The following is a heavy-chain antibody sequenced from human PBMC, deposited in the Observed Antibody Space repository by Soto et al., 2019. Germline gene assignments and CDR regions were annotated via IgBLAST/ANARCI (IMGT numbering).Heavy chain of an antibody. Sequence: SETLSLTCTVSGGSISSYYWSWIRQPPGKGLEWIGYIYYSGSTNYNPSLKSRVTISVDTSKNQFSLKLSSVTAADTAVYYCERSPPPYDYNWFDPWGQGTLVTVSS. J-gene: IGHJ5*02. V-gene: IGHV4-59*08. D-gene: IGHD3-3*01. CDR3: ERSPPPYDYNWFDP. CDR1: GGSISSYY. CDR2: IYYSGST.